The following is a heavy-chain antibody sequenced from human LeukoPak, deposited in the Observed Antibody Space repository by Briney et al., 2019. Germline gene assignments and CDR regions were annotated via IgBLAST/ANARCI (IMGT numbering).Heavy chain of an antibody. CDR3: ARHYLSDGILSTFDP. D-gene: IGHD2-2*01. CDR1: GGSISSSPYY. J-gene: IGHJ5*02. Sequence: SETLSLICTVSGGSISSSPYYWGWIRQPPGKGLEWIGTIYYRGSTYSNPSLNSRVTISLDTSKHQFSLRLRSVTAADTALYYCARHYLSDGILSTFDPWGQGTLVTVSS. V-gene: IGHV4-39*01. CDR2: IYYRGST.